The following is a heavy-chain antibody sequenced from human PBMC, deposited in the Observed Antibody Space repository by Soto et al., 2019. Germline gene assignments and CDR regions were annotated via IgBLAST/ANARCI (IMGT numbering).Heavy chain of an antibody. CDR2: ISGSGIST. J-gene: IGHJ4*02. Sequence: GGSLRLSCAASGFTFSSYALSWVRQAPGKGLEWVSAISGSGISTYYADSVKGRFTISRDNSKNTLYLQMNSLRAEDTAVYYCAKEGEHSSGWANFDYWGQGTLVTVSS. CDR3: AKEGEHSSGWANFDY. V-gene: IGHV3-23*01. D-gene: IGHD6-19*01. CDR1: GFTFSSYA.